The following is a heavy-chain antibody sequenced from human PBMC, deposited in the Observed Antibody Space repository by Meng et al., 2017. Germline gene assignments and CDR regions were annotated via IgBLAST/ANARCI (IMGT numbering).Heavy chain of an antibody. V-gene: IGHV3-30*04. CDR2: ISYDGSNK. Sequence: GESLKISCAASGFTFSSYAMHWVRQAPGKGLEWVAVISYDGSNKYYADSVKGRFTISRDNSKNTLYLQMNSLRAEDTAVYYCARESLTLLDYWGQGTLVTVSS. CDR3: ARESLTLLDY. CDR1: GFTFSSYA. J-gene: IGHJ4*02.